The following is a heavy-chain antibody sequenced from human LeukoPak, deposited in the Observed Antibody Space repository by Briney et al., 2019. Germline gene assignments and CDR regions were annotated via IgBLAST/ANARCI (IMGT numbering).Heavy chain of an antibody. Sequence: ASVKVSCKASGYTFTSYGISWVRQAPGQGLEWMGWISAYNGNTSYAQKLQGRVTMTTDTSTSTAYMELRGLRSDDTAVYYCARDTTNWGFDYWGQGTLVTVSS. CDR1: GYTFTSYG. CDR3: ARDTTNWGFDY. CDR2: ISAYNGNT. J-gene: IGHJ4*02. V-gene: IGHV1-18*01. D-gene: IGHD7-27*01.